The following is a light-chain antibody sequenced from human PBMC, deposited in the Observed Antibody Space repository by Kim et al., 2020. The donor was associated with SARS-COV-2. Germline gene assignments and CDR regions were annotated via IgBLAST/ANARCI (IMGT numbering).Light chain of an antibody. V-gene: IGKV3-15*01. J-gene: IGKJ4*01. CDR2: AAS. CDR3: QKYNKWPLT. CDR1: LSVSSN. Sequence: VRPGERATLSGRASLSVSSNLAWYQQKPGQAPRLLFFAASTRATGTPARFSGSGSGTEFTLTISSLQSEDLAVYSCQKYNKWPLTFGGGTKVDI.